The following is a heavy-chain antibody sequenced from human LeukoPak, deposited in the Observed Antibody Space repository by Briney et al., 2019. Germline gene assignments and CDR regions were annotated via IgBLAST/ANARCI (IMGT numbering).Heavy chain of an antibody. V-gene: IGHV3-30*03. D-gene: IGHD1-1*01. CDR2: ISYDGSNK. CDR1: GFTFSSYG. J-gene: IGHJ3*02. CDR3: ARVRWTDAFDI. Sequence: GRSLRLSCAASGFTFSSYGMHWVRQAPGKGLEWVAVISYDGSNKYYADSVKGRFTISRDNSKNTLYLQMNSLRAEDTAVYYCARVRWTDAFDIWGQGTMVTVSS.